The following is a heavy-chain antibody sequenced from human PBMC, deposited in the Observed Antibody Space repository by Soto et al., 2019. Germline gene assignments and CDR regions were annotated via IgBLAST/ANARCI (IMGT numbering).Heavy chain of an antibody. V-gene: IGHV1-69*13. D-gene: IGHD4-17*01. CDR2: IIPIFGTA. J-gene: IGHJ4*02. Sequence: ASVKVSCKASGGTFSSYAISWVRQAPGQGLEWMGGIIPIFGTANYAQKFQGRVTITADESTSTAYMELGSLRSEDTAVYYCARDGPYGAAPAYWGQGTLVTVSS. CDR3: ARDGPYGAAPAY. CDR1: GGTFSSYA.